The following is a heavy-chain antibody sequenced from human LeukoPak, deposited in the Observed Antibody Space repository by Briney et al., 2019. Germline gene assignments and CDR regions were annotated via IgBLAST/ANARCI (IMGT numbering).Heavy chain of an antibody. CDR3: ARAPIPFPGGWSVNWFDP. D-gene: IGHD6-19*01. V-gene: IGHV1-18*01. CDR2: ISAYNGNT. J-gene: IGHJ5*02. Sequence: GASVKVSCKASGYTFTSYGISWVRQAPGQGLEWMGWISAYNGNTNYAQKLQGRVTMTTDTSTSTAYMELRSLRSDDTAVYYCARAPIPFPGGWSVNWFDPWGQGTLVTVSS. CDR1: GYTFTSYG.